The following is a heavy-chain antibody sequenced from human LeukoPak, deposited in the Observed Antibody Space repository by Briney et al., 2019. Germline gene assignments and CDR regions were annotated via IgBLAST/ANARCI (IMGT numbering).Heavy chain of an antibody. CDR1: GFTFSSYG. CDR2: ISYDGSNK. Sequence: GGSLRLSCAASGFTFSSYGMHWVRQAPGKGLEWVADISYDGSNKYYADSAKGRFTISRDNSKNTLYLQMNSLRAEDTAVHYCAKDQYGGNSDYYYGMDVWGQGTTVTVSS. CDR3: AKDQYGGNSDYYYGMDV. D-gene: IGHD4-23*01. J-gene: IGHJ6*02. V-gene: IGHV3-30*18.